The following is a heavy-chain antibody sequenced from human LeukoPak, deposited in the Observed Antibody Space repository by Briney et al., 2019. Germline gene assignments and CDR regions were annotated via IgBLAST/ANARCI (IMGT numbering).Heavy chain of an antibody. CDR2: VYPGDSDT. CDR1: GYTFTHYW. Sequence: GESLKISCQGSGYTFTHYWIAWVRQMPGKGLEWMGIVYPGDSDTRYSPSFQGQVTISADKSINTAYLQWSSLKASDTAMYYCARRAAGTWWFDPWGQGTLVTVSS. D-gene: IGHD6-13*01. J-gene: IGHJ5*02. CDR3: ARRAAGTWWFDP. V-gene: IGHV5-51*01.